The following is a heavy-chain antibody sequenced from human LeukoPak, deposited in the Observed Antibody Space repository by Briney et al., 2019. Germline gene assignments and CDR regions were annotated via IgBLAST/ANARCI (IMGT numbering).Heavy chain of an antibody. CDR1: GFTLNKAW. CDR2: IKSKTDGGTT. CDR3: AAFPHKRRPGREY. V-gene: IGHV3-15*01. D-gene: IGHD6-25*01. Sequence: GGTLRLSCAVSGFTLNKAWMSCVPQARGKAREWGGRIKSKTDGGTTDYAAPVKGRLTISRDDSKTTLYLQMNSLKTEDTAVYYCAAFPHKRRPGREYSGQGTLVTVSS. J-gene: IGHJ4*02.